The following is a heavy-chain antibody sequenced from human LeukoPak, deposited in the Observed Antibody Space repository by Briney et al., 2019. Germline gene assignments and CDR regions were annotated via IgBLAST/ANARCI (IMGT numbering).Heavy chain of an antibody. CDR1: GFTFSSYA. CDR2: ISGSGGST. V-gene: IGHV3-23*01. J-gene: IGHJ6*02. Sequence: AGGSLRLSCAASGFTFSSYAMSWVRQAPGKGLEWVSAISGSGGSTYYADSVKGRFTISRDNSKNTLYLQMNSLRAEDTAVYYCAKDSYSSSWEYYYGMDVWGQGTRSPSP. D-gene: IGHD6-13*01. CDR3: AKDSYSSSWEYYYGMDV.